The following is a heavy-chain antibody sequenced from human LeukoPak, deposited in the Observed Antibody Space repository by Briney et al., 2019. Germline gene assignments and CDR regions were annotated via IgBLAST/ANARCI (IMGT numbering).Heavy chain of an antibody. CDR1: GFTFSSYS. CDR2: ISYDGSNK. J-gene: IGHJ6*04. CDR3: ARELRATVTNYYYYGMDV. D-gene: IGHD4-17*01. Sequence: GRSLRLSCAASGFTFSSYSMHWVRQAPGKGLEWVAVISYDGSNKYYADSVKGRFTISRDNSKNTLYLQMNSLRAEDTAVYYCARELRATVTNYYYYGMDVWGKGTPVTVSS. V-gene: IGHV3-30*04.